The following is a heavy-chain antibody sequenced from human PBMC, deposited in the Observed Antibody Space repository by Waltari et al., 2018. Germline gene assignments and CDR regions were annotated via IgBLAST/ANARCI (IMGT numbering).Heavy chain of an antibody. V-gene: IGHV4-34*01. Sequence: QVQLQQWGAGLLKPSETLSLTCAVYGGSFSGYYWSWVRQPPGKGLEWIGEIDNRGSANTNPSLRIRVTVSVDASKKQFSLKLSFVTASDTAVYYCARGNVGRYFGDSKGSYYGMDVWGQGTTVTVSS. CDR1: GGSFSGYY. CDR3: ARGNVGRYFGDSKGSYYGMDV. J-gene: IGHJ6*02. D-gene: IGHD3-10*01. CDR2: IDNRGSA.